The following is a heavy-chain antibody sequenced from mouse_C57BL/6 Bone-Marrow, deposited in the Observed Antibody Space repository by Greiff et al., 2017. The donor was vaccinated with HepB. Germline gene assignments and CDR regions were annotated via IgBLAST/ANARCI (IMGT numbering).Heavy chain of an antibody. J-gene: IGHJ4*01. CDR2: INYDGSST. Sequence: EVQLVESEGGLVQPGSSMKLSCTASGFTFSDYYMAWVRQVPEKGLEWVANINYDGSSTYYLDSLKSRFIISRDNAKNILYLQMSSLKSEDTATYYCAREGIYYYGSSYRGYAMDYGGQGTSVTVSS. D-gene: IGHD1-1*01. CDR1: GFTFSDYY. V-gene: IGHV5-16*01. CDR3: AREGIYYYGSSYRGYAMDY.